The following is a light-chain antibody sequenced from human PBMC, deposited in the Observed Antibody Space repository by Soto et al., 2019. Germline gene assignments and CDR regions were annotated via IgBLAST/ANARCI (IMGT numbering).Light chain of an antibody. CDR1: QSVGSN. CDR3: QHYKSWTPDRT. V-gene: IGKV3-15*01. CDR2: GPS. J-gene: IGKJ1*01. Sequence: EIVMTQSPATLSVSPGERATLSCRASQSVGSNLAWYQQKPGQAPSLLIDGPSTRATGIPDRFIGSRSGTVCTFTIRSLQSQDFAIYFCQHYKSWTPDRTFGQGTKVEIK.